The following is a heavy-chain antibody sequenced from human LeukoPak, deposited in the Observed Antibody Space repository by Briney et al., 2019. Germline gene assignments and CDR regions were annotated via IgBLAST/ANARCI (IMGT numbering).Heavy chain of an antibody. CDR3: ARPLTGTTLIFDY. V-gene: IGHV4-59*01. Sequence: SETLSLTCTVSGGSISSYYWSWIRQPPGKGLEWIGYIYYSGSTSYNPSLKSRVTISVDTSKNQFSLKLSSVTAADTAVYYCARPLTGTTLIFDYWGQGTLVTVSS. CDR1: GGSISSYY. J-gene: IGHJ4*02. D-gene: IGHD1-7*01. CDR2: IYYSGST.